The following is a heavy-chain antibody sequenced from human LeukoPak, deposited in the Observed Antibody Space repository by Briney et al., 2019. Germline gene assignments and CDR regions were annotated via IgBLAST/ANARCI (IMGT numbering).Heavy chain of an antibody. CDR2: INPSSGGT. Sequence: ASVKVSCKASGYAFSVYYIHWVRQAPGQGPEWMGWINPSSGGTNYAQQFQGRVTMTRDTSISTAYMELSRLTSDDTAVYYCTKVFIKYCSTPSCYVFDYWGQGTLVTVSS. CDR3: TKVFIKYCSTPSCYVFDY. D-gene: IGHD2-2*01. V-gene: IGHV1-2*02. J-gene: IGHJ4*02. CDR1: GYAFSVYY.